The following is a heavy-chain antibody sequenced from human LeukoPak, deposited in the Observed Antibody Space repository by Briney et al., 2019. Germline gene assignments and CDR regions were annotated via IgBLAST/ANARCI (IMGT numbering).Heavy chain of an antibody. J-gene: IGHJ5*02. V-gene: IGHV4-39*07. CDR3: ARAPSYYDSSGYYYGWFDP. D-gene: IGHD3-22*01. CDR1: GGSISSSSYY. Sequence: PSETLSLTCTVSGGSISSSSYYWGWIRQPPGKGLEWTGSIYYSGSTYYNTSLKSRVTISVDTSKNQFSLQLISVTAADTAAYYCARAPSYYDSSGYYYGWFDPWGQRTLVTVSS. CDR2: IYYSGST.